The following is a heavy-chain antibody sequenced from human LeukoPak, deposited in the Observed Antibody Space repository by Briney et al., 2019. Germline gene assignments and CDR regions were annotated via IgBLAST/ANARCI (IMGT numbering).Heavy chain of an antibody. D-gene: IGHD4-17*01. CDR1: GFTFSSYG. V-gene: IGHV3-33*01. CDR3: ARDRAPRGDYG. Sequence: GGSLRLSCAASGFTFSSYGMHWVRQAPGKGLEWVAVIWYDGSSKYYADSVKGRFTISRDNSKNALYLQMNSLRAEDTAVYYCARDRAPRGDYGWGQGTLVTVSS. CDR2: IWYDGSSK. J-gene: IGHJ4*02.